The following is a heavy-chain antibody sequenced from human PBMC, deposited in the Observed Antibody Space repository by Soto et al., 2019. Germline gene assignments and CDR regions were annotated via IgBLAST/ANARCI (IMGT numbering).Heavy chain of an antibody. Sequence: QVQLVESGGGVVQPGRSLRLSCAASGFTFSSYGMHWVRQAPGKGLEWVAVISYDGINKYYADSVKGRFTISRDNSKNTLYLQMHSLRAEDTAVYYWAKSVYNWNDGFFDYWGQGTLVTVSS. D-gene: IGHD1-1*01. J-gene: IGHJ4*02. CDR2: ISYDGINK. CDR3: AKSVYNWNDGFFDY. V-gene: IGHV3-30*18. CDR1: GFTFSSYG.